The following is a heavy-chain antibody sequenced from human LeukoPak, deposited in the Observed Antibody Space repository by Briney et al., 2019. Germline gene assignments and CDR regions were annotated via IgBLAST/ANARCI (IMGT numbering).Heavy chain of an antibody. CDR2: IYYSGST. J-gene: IGHJ3*02. D-gene: IGHD6-19*01. CDR1: GGSFSSYY. Sequence: SETLSLTCTVSGGSFSSYYWSWIRQPPGKGLEWIGSIYYSGSTDYNPSLKSRVTISVDTSKNQFSLKLSSVTAADTAVYYCARRKGSGWTDAFDIWGQGTMVTVSS. V-gene: IGHV4-59*12. CDR3: ARRKGSGWTDAFDI.